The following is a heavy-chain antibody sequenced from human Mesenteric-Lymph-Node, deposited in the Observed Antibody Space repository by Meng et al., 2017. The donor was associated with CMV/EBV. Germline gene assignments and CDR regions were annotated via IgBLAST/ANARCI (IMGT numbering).Heavy chain of an antibody. J-gene: IGHJ4*02. CDR2: LTHPART. CDR3: ARHQRWLKSEGGFNY. Sequence: VQLPPCAPGLFTPSAPLSLPSSASFLSFPFYSWRWILPPPGTRLPWLGALTHPARTNYNPSLKSRVTISVDTSKNQFSLKLSSVTAADTAVYYCARHQRWLKSEGGFNYWGQGTLVTVSS. V-gene: IGHV4-34*01. D-gene: IGHD4-23*01. CDR1: FLSFPFYS.